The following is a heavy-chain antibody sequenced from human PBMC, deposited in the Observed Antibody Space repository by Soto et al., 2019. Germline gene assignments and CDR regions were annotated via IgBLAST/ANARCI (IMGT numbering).Heavy chain of an antibody. Sequence: SETLSLTCTVSGGAISSSSYYWAWIRQPPGKGLEWIGSVYNSGSTYYNPSLRSRVTISVDTSKNQFSLKLSSVTATDTAVYYCASYMLSGDFDFDYWGQGTLVTVSS. V-gene: IGHV4-39*01. J-gene: IGHJ4*02. CDR2: VYNSGST. D-gene: IGHD4-17*01. CDR1: GGAISSSSYY. CDR3: ASYMLSGDFDFDY.